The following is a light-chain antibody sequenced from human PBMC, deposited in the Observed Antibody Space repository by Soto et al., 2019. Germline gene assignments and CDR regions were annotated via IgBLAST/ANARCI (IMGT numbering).Light chain of an antibody. J-gene: IGLJ1*01. CDR2: DVS. CDR1: RSDIGTYNY. Sequence: SARARPASVSGSPGQSITISCTGTRSDIGTYNYVSWYQQHPDKAPRLVIYDVSNRPSGISNRFSGSKSGNTASLTIAGLQSEDEADYYCKSYTTTSSFVFGTGTKVTV. V-gene: IGLV2-14*01. CDR3: KSYTTTSSFV.